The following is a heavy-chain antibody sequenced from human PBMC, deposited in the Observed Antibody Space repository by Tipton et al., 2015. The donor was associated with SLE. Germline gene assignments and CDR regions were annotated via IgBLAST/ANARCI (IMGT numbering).Heavy chain of an antibody. Sequence: GLVKPSETLSLSCIVSGATMRTYYWSWIRQPPGKGLEWIGNIYYSGSTNLNPSLKSRVTISVDTSKNELSLKLTSVTAADTAVYYCARVARGVGPGAFDMWGQGTTVTISS. CDR2: IYYSGST. D-gene: IGHD3-10*01. J-gene: IGHJ3*02. CDR3: ARVARGVGPGAFDM. CDR1: GATMRTYY. V-gene: IGHV4-59*01.